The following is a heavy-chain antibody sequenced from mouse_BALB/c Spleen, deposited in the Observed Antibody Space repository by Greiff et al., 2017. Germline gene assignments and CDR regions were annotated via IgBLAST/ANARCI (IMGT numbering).Heavy chain of an antibody. D-gene: IGHD1-2*01. CDR1: GFTFSSYA. Sequence: EVQRVESGGGLVKPGGSLKLSCAASGFTFSSYAMSWVRQTPEKRLEWVASISSGGSTYYPDSVKGRFTISRDNARNILYLQMSSLRSEDTAMYYCARRGYITTIAYWGQGTLVTVSA. J-gene: IGHJ3*01. CDR3: ARRGYITTIAY. V-gene: IGHV5-6-5*01. CDR2: ISSGGST.